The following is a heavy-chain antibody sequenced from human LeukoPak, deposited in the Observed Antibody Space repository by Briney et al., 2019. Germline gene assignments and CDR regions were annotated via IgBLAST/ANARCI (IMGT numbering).Heavy chain of an antibody. D-gene: IGHD3-22*01. CDR3: ARNRRYYDSSGYDY. J-gene: IGHJ4*02. CDR2: ISSSGTTI. Sequence: GGSLRLSCAGSGFTFSSYEMNWVRQAPGKGLEWVSYISSSGTTIYYADSVKGRFTISRDSAKNSLYLQMNSLRAEDTAVYYCARNRRYYDSSGYDYWGQGTLVTVSS. V-gene: IGHV3-48*03. CDR1: GFTFSSYE.